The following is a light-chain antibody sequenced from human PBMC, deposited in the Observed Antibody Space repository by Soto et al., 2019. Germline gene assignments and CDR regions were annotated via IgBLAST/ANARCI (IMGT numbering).Light chain of an antibody. V-gene: IGLV2-14*01. J-gene: IGLJ2*01. CDR2: EVS. Sequence: QSALTQPASVSGSPGQSITISCTGTSSDVGGYNYVSWYQQHPGKAPKLMIYEVSNRPSGVSNRFSATKSGNTASLTISGLQAEDEADYSCTSYTSSSSYVVFGGGTKLTVL. CDR3: TSYTSSSSYVV. CDR1: SSDVGGYNY.